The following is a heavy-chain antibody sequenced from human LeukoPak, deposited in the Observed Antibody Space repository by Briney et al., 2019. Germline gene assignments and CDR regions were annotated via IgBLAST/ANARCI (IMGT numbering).Heavy chain of an antibody. CDR3: ARVETAMGSLDY. J-gene: IGHJ4*02. CDR1: GFTFSRYA. D-gene: IGHD5-18*01. V-gene: IGHV3-33*01. CDR2: IWYDGSNK. Sequence: GGSLRLSCAASGFTFSRYAMHCVRQAPGKGLEGVAIIWYDGSNKNYVDSVKGRFTISRDNGKNTLYLQMNSLRAEDTAVYYWARVETAMGSLDYWGQGILVTVSS.